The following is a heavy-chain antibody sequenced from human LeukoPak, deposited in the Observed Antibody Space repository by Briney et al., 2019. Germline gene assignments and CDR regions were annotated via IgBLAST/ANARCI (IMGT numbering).Heavy chain of an antibody. CDR3: ARDFYYGSGSYYNPNWFDP. V-gene: IGHV1-18*01. Sequence: RASVKVSCKASGYTFTSYGISWVRQAPGQGLEWLGGFSANNGNTNYAQKLQGRVTMTTDTSTSTAYMELRSLRSDDTAVYYCARDFYYGSGSYYNPNWFDPWGQGTLVTVSS. CDR1: GYTFTSYG. CDR2: FSANNGNT. D-gene: IGHD3-10*01. J-gene: IGHJ5*02.